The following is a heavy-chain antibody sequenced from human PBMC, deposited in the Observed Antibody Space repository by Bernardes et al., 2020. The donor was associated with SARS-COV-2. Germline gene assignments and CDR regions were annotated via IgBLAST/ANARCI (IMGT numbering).Heavy chain of an antibody. CDR2: IYPGDSDT. D-gene: IGHD5-12*01. V-gene: IGHV5-51*01. CDR1: GYTFSDYL. CDR3: FRNDYPDY. J-gene: IGHJ4*02. Sequence: GESLKISCKASGYTFSDYLIGWVRPMPGRGPEWLVFIYPGDSDTRYSPAFEGRVTIAADKSINNAFLHWRSLEASDSALYYCFRNDYPDYWGQGNLVTVSS.